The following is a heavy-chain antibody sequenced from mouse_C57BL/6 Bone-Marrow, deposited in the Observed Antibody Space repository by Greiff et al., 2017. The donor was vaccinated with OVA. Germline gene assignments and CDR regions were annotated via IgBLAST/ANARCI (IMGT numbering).Heavy chain of an antibody. J-gene: IGHJ4*01. Sequence: EVKLVESGEGLVKPGGSLKLSCAASGFTFSSYAMSWVRQTPEKGLEWVAYISSGGDYIYDEDTVKGRFTISRDNARNTLYLQMSSLKSEDTAMYYCTRLLDAMDYWGQGTAVTVSS. CDR3: TRLLDAMDY. CDR1: GFTFSSYA. CDR2: ISSGGDYI. D-gene: IGHD2-1*01. V-gene: IGHV5-9-1*02.